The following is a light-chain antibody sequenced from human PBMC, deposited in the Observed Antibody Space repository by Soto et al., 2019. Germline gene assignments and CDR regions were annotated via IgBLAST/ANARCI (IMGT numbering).Light chain of an antibody. Sequence: EVVLTQSPGTLSLSRGERATLSCRASEIIYSAYLGWYQQKPGQAPRLLIYGTSSRATGIPDRFSGSGYGTDFTLTISRLEPEDFAVYYCQQYGNSPITFGQGTRREIK. CDR1: EIIYSAY. V-gene: IGKV3-20*01. J-gene: IGKJ5*01. CDR2: GTS. CDR3: QQYGNSPIT.